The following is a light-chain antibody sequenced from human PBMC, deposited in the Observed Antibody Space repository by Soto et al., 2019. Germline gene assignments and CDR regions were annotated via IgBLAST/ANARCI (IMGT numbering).Light chain of an antibody. Sequence: DIVLTQSPGTLSLSPGERATLSCRASQSVYIYLAWYQQKPGQAPRLLIYGASTRATGIPARFSGSGSGTEFTLTINSLQSEDFAVYYCQQYNNWPRTFGQGTKVDIK. J-gene: IGKJ1*01. CDR2: GAS. CDR1: QSVYIY. CDR3: QQYNNWPRT. V-gene: IGKV3-15*01.